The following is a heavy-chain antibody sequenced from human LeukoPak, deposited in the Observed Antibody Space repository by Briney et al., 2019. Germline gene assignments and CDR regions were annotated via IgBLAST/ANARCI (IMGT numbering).Heavy chain of an antibody. CDR3: ARGPPTRFDY. V-gene: IGHV4-34*01. CDR1: GGSFSGYY. CDR2: INHSGST. J-gene: IGHJ4*02. Sequence: SETLSLTCAVYGGSFSGYYWSWIRQPPGKGLEWIGEINHSGSTNYSPSLKSRVTISVDTSKNQFSLKLSSVTAADTAVYYCARGPPTRFDYWGQGTLVTVSS.